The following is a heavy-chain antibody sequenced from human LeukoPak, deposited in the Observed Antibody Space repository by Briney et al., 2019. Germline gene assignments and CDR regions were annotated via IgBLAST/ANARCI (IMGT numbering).Heavy chain of an antibody. D-gene: IGHD4-17*01. CDR3: ARATTTVTTHWFDP. Sequence: GGSLRLSCAASGFTFSSYSMNWVRQAPGKGLEWVSYISSSSSTIYYADSVKGRFTISRDNAKNSLYLQMNSLRAEDTAVYYCARATTTVTTHWFDPWGQGTLVTVSS. CDR1: GFTFSSYS. V-gene: IGHV3-48*01. J-gene: IGHJ5*02. CDR2: ISSSSSTI.